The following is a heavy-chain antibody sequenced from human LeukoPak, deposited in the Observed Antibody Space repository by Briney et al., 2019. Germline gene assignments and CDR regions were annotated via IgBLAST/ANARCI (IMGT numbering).Heavy chain of an antibody. V-gene: IGHV1-46*01. Sequence: GSVKVSCKASAYTFTSYYMHWVRQAPGQGLEWMGIINPSGGSTSYAQKFQGRVTMTRDTSTSTVYMELSSLRSEDTAVYYCARVQGYYYYGMDVWGQGTTVTVSS. CDR3: ARVQGYYYYGMDV. J-gene: IGHJ6*02. CDR1: AYTFTSYY. CDR2: INPSGGST.